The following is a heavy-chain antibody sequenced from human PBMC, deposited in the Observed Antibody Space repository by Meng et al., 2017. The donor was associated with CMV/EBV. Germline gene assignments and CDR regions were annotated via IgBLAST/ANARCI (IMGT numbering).Heavy chain of an antibody. Sequence: QVQESGPGLVKPSETLSLTCSVSGGFFSGFFWTWIRQPAGKGLEWIGRIYSTGGTNYNPSFESRVTISLDGSNNQFSLKLNSVTAADTAIYYCARERGDDSGYNFDSWGQGTLVTVSS. V-gene: IGHV4-4*07. D-gene: IGHD3-22*01. CDR3: ARERGDDSGYNFDS. CDR2: IYSTGGT. J-gene: IGHJ4*02. CDR1: GGFFSGFF.